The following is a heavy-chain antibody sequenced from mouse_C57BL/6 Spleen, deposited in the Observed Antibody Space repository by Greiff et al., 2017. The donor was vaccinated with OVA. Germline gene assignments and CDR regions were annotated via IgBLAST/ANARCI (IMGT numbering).Heavy chain of an antibody. CDR3: ARDWASYYYAMDY. V-gene: IGHV1-53*01. D-gene: IGHD4-1*01. J-gene: IGHJ4*01. Sequence: QVQLQQPGTELVKPGASVKLSCKASGYTFTSYWMHWVKQRPGQGLEWIGNINPSNGGTNYNEKFKSKATLTVDKSSSTAYMQLSSLTSEDSAVYDCARDWASYYYAMDYWGQGTSVTVSS. CDR1: GYTFTSYW. CDR2: INPSNGGT.